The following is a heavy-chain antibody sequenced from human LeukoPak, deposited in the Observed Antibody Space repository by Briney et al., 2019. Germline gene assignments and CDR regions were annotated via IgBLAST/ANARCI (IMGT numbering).Heavy chain of an antibody. J-gene: IGHJ6*02. V-gene: IGHV1-2*02. Sequence: ASVKVSCKASGYTFTGYYMHWVRQAPGQGLEWMGWINPNSGGTNYAQKFQGRVTMTRDTSISTAYMELSRLRSDDTDVYYCARERPYYYYGMDVWGQGTTVTVSS. CDR2: INPNSGGT. CDR3: ARERPYYYYGMDV. CDR1: GYTFTGYY.